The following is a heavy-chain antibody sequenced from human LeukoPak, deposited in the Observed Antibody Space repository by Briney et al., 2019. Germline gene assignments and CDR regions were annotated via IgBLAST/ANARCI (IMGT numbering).Heavy chain of an antibody. CDR3: ARGVVADDYYMDV. V-gene: IGHV4-61*02. CDR2: LYTNDNT. CDR1: GGSITSGRYY. D-gene: IGHD2-15*01. J-gene: IGHJ6*03. Sequence: PSETLSLTCSVSGGSITSGRYYWTWIRQPAGKGLEWIGRLYTNDNTNYDPSLESRVSISVDTSKSQFYLQLTSVTAADTAVYFCARGVVADDYYMDVWGKGITVIVSS.